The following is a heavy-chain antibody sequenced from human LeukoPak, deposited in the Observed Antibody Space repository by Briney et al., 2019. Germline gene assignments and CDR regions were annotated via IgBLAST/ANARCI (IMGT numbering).Heavy chain of an antibody. CDR3: ARANPYCGGDCYYDY. D-gene: IGHD2-21*02. V-gene: IGHV4-59*12. Sequence: SETLSLTCTVSGGSISSYYWSWIRQPPGKGLEWIGYIYYSGSTNYNPSLKSRVTISVDTSKNQFSLKLSSVTAADTAVYYCARANPYCGGDCYYDYWGQGTLVTVSS. J-gene: IGHJ4*02. CDR1: GGSISSYY. CDR2: IYYSGST.